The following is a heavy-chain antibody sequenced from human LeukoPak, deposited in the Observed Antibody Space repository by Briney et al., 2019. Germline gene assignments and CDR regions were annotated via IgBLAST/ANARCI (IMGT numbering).Heavy chain of an antibody. D-gene: IGHD3-9*01. CDR3: ARGGGDWFLDY. J-gene: IGHJ4*02. V-gene: IGHV4-34*01. CDR2: INHSGST. Sequence: SETLSLTCAVYGGSFSGYYWSWIRQPPGKGLEWIGEINHSGSTNYNPSLKSRVTISIDTSKNQFSLKLSSVTAADTAVYYCARGGGDWFLDYWAREPWSPSPQ. CDR1: GGSFSGYY.